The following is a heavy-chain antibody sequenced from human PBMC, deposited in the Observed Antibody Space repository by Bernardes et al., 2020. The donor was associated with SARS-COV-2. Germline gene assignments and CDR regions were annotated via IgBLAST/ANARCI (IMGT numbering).Heavy chain of an antibody. CDR3: AHRPPQIHYYDSSGFDY. CDR2: IYWDDDK. CDR1: GFSLSTSGVG. Sequence: SCPTLVKPTQTLTLTCTFSGFSLSTSGVGVGWIRQPPGKALEWLALIYWDDDKRYSPSLKSRLTITKDTSKNQVVLTMTNMDPVDTATYYCAHRPPQIHYYDSSGFDYWGQGTLVTVSS. V-gene: IGHV2-5*02. D-gene: IGHD3-22*01. J-gene: IGHJ4*02.